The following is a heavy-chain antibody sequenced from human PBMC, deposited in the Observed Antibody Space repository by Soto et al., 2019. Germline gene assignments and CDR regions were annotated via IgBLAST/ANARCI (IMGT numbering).Heavy chain of an antibody. Sequence: EVQLVESGGGLVQPGRSLRLSCAASGFTFDDYAMHWVRQGPGKGLEWVSSISWNRGNLGYADSVKGRFTISRDNAKNSLYLQMNSLRGEDTVLYYCAKGASTTVFAFNDYWGQGTLVTVSS. J-gene: IGHJ4*02. CDR3: AKGASTTVFAFNDY. CDR1: GFTFDDYA. D-gene: IGHD4-17*01. CDR2: ISWNRGNL. V-gene: IGHV3-9*01.